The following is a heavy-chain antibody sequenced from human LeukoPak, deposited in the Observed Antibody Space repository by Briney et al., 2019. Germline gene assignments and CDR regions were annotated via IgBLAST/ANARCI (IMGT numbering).Heavy chain of an antibody. CDR2: INPSGGST. V-gene: IGHV1-46*01. D-gene: IGHD4-11*01. CDR1: GYTFTSYY. CDR3: ARDKIATVTISPSFDP. Sequence: ASVKVSCKASGYTFTSYYMHWVRQAPGQGLEWMGIINPSGGSTSYAQKFQGRVTMTRDTSTSTVYMELSSLRSEDTAVCYCARDKIATVTISPSFDPWGQGTLVTVSS. J-gene: IGHJ5*02.